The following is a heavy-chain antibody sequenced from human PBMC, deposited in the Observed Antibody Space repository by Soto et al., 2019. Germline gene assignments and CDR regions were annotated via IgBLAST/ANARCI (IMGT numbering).Heavy chain of an antibody. CDR2: INVYNGNT. V-gene: IGHV1-18*01. Sequence: QVQLVQSGAEVKKPGSSVKVSCKASGYTFTSYGISWVRQAPGQGLEWMGWINVYNGNTNYAQKLQGRVTMTTDTSTSTAYLVLRSLRSDDTAGYFCARDTSRGEYDYWGQGTLVTVSS. CDR3: ARDTSRGEYDY. D-gene: IGHD3-10*01. CDR1: GYTFTSYG. J-gene: IGHJ4*02.